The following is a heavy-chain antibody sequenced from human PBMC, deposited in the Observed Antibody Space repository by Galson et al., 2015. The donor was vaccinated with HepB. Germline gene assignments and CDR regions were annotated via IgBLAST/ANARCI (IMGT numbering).Heavy chain of an antibody. CDR3: ASDTMVRGVIISYGMDV. V-gene: IGHV3-21*01. J-gene: IGHJ6*02. Sequence: SLRLSCAASGFTFSSYSMNWVRQAPGKGLEWVSSISSSSSYIYYADSVKGRFTISRDNAKNSLYLQMNSLRAEDTAVYYCASDTMVRGVIISYGMDVWGQGTTVTVSS. D-gene: IGHD3-10*01. CDR2: ISSSSSYI. CDR1: GFTFSSYS.